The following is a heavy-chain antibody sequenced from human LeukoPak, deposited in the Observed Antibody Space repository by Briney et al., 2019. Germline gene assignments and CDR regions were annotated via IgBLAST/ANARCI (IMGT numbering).Heavy chain of an antibody. Sequence: PGGSLRLSCAASGFTFSSYAMSWVRQAPGKGLEWVSVIYSGGSTYYADSVKGRFTISRDNSKNTPYLQMNSLRAEDTAVYYCARGTGTSDYWGQGTLVTVSS. CDR1: GFTFSSYA. CDR3: ARGTGTSDY. V-gene: IGHV3-66*01. J-gene: IGHJ4*02. CDR2: IYSGGST.